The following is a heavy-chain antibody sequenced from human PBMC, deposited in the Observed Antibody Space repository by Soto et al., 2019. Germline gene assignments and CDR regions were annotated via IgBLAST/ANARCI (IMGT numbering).Heavy chain of an antibody. CDR3: ARVYPSDTRYGYVGNNWFDP. J-gene: IGHJ5*02. V-gene: IGHV1-46*03. CDR1: GYTFTSYY. Sequence: GASLKVSCKASGYTFTSYYMHWVRQAPGQGLEWMGIINPSGGSTSYAQKFQGRVTMTRDTSTSTVYMELSSLRSEDTAVYYCARVYPSDTRYGYVGNNWFDPWGQGTLVNVSS. CDR2: INPSGGST. D-gene: IGHD5-18*01.